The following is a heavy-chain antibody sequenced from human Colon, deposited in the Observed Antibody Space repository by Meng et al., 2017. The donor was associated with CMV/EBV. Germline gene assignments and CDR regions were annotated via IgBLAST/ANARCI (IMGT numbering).Heavy chain of an antibody. J-gene: IGHJ4*02. CDR2: NNHSGST. CDR1: GEAFSGFY. Sequence: HVQLQKCGAGLVMLSVPFPLPSAVYGEAFSGFYWSWSRQPPGTGLEWIGENNHSGSTNYNPSLKSRGTISVDTSKNQFSLKLSSVTAADTAVYYCARAPDIGGRPPGPFQYWSQGALVTVSS. V-gene: IGHV4-34*01. CDR3: ARAPDIGGRPPGPFQY. D-gene: IGHD5-12*01.